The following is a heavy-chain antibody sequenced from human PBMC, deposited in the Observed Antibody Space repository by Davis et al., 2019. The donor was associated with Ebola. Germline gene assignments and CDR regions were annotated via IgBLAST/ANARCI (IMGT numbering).Heavy chain of an antibody. CDR1: GFTFSSYA. Sequence: GESLKISCAASGFTFSSYAMSWVRQAPGKGLEWVSVIYSGGSTYYADSVKGRFTISRHNSKNTLYLQMNSLRAEDTAVYYCARDSGGRGYFDYWGQGTLVTVSS. D-gene: IGHD6-25*01. CDR2: IYSGGST. CDR3: ARDSGGRGYFDY. J-gene: IGHJ4*02. V-gene: IGHV3-53*04.